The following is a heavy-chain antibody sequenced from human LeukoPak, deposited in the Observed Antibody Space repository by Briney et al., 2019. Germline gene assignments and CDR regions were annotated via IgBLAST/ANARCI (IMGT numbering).Heavy chain of an antibody. CDR2: ITSSSSTI. Sequence: PGGSLRLSCAASGFTFSSYSMNWVRQAPGRGLEWVSYITSSSSTIYYADSVKGRFTISRDNAKNSLYLQMNSLRAEDTAVYYCARISTTVTPGIDYWGQGTLVTVSS. V-gene: IGHV3-48*01. CDR1: GFTFSSYS. J-gene: IGHJ4*02. D-gene: IGHD4-17*01. CDR3: ARISTTVTPGIDY.